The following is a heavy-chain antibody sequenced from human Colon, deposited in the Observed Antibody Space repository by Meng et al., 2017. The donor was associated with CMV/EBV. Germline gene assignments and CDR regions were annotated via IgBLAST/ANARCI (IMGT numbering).Heavy chain of an antibody. V-gene: IGHV3-48*04. Sequence: GGSPRLSCAASGFTFSIYSMNWVRQAPGKGLEWISYIRSSSSPIYYADSVKGRFTISRDNAKNSLYLQMDSLRPEDTAIYYCARDPEDDPLPTFDYWGQGTLVTVSS. CDR2: IRSSSSPI. CDR1: GFTFSIYS. CDR3: ARDPEDDPLPTFDY. J-gene: IGHJ4*02. D-gene: IGHD1-1*01.